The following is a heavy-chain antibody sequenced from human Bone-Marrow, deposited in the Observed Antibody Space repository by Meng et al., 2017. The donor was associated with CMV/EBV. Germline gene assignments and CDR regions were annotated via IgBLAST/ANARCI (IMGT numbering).Heavy chain of an antibody. Sequence: KVSCKGSGYSFTSYWIGWVRQMPGKGLEWMGIIYPGDSDTRYSPSFQGQVTISADKSISTAYLQWSSLKASDTAMYYCARGSRGVAVAENYWGQGTRVTVSS. CDR1: GYSFTSYW. V-gene: IGHV5-51*01. D-gene: IGHD6-19*01. CDR2: IYPGDSDT. CDR3: ARGSRGVAVAENY. J-gene: IGHJ4*02.